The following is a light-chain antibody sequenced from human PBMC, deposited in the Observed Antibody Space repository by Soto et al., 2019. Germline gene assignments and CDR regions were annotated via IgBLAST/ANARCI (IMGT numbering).Light chain of an antibody. V-gene: IGKV3-20*01. CDR1: QSVSSSY. Sequence: EIVMTQTPLSLSVTPGQPAALSCRASQSVSSSYLAWYQQKPGQAPRLLTYQASRRPPGIPDRFSGSGSGTDFTLTISRLEPEDFAVYFCQQYGGAPLTFGGGTKVDIK. CDR2: QAS. J-gene: IGKJ4*01. CDR3: QQYGGAPLT.